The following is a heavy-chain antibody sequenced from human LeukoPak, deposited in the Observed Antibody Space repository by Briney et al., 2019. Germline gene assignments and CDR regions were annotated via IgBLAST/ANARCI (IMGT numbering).Heavy chain of an antibody. CDR2: MSGSGGRT. V-gene: IGHV3-23*01. Sequence: GGSLRLSRVASGFTFSTYAMSWVRQAPGKGLEWLCSMSGSGGRTNYADSVKGRFTISRDNSKNTLYLQMNSLRAEDTAVYYCSKGNYDGSGASVYWGQGTLVTVSS. D-gene: IGHD3-10*01. CDR1: GFTFSTYA. CDR3: SKGNYDGSGASVY. J-gene: IGHJ4*02.